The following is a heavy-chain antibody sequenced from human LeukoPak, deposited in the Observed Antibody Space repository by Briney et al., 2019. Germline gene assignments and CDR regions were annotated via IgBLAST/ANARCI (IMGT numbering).Heavy chain of an antibody. CDR1: GFTFSSYA. V-gene: IGHV3-23*01. CDR3: ARDRGSITMVRGANY. CDR2: ISGSGGST. J-gene: IGHJ4*02. Sequence: GGSLRLSCAASGFTFSSYAMSWVRQAPGKGLEWVSAISGSGGSTYYADSVKGRFTISRDNSKNTLYLQMNSLRAEDTAVYYCARDRGSITMVRGANYWGQGTLVTVSS. D-gene: IGHD3-10*01.